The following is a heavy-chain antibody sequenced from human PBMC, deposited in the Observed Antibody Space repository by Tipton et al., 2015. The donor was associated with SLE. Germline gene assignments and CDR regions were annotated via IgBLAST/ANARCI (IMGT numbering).Heavy chain of an antibody. D-gene: IGHD6-13*01. CDR2: INHSGST. Sequence: TLSLTCAVYGGSFSGYYWSWIRQPPGKGLEWIGEINHSGSTNYNPSLKSRVTISVDTSKNQFSLKLSSVTAADTAVYYCARYRAAGGDYWGQGTLVTVSS. V-gene: IGHV4-34*01. CDR3: ARYRAAGGDY. J-gene: IGHJ4*02. CDR1: GGSFSGYY.